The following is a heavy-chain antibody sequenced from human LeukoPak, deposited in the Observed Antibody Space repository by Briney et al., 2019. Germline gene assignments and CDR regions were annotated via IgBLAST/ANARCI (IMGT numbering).Heavy chain of an antibody. V-gene: IGHV4-39*01. CDR2: IYYSGST. D-gene: IGHD3-9*01. Sequence: SETLSLTCAVSGGSISSSSYYWGWIRQPPGKGLEWIGSIYYSGSTYYNPSLKSRVTISVDTSKNQFSLKLSSVTAADTAVYYCARHPPNYDILTGFSSGAFDIWGQGTMVTVSS. CDR1: GGSISSSSYY. J-gene: IGHJ3*02. CDR3: ARHPPNYDILTGFSSGAFDI.